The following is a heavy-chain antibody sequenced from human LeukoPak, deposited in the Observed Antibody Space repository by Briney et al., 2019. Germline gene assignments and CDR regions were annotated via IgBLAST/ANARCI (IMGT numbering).Heavy chain of an antibody. Sequence: GRSLRLSCAASGFTFSSYAMHWVRQAPGKGLEWVAVISYDGSNKYYADSVKGRFTISRDNSKNTLYLQMNSPRAEDTAVYYCARDPTIVAIQGYFDYWGQGTLVTVSS. CDR1: GFTFSSYA. CDR2: ISYDGSNK. CDR3: ARDPTIVAIQGYFDY. V-gene: IGHV3-30*01. J-gene: IGHJ4*02. D-gene: IGHD2-15*01.